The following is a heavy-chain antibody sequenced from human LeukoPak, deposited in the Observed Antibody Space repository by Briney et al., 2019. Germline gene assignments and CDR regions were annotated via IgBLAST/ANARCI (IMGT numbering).Heavy chain of an antibody. CDR2: ISNDGINT. CDR3: ARRYNWKAFDL. Sequence: PGGSLRLSCAASGFTFSSYAFNWVRQTPGKGLEWVSAISNDGINTYSADSVEGRFTISRDNSKNTLYLQMNSLRAEDTAIYYCARRYNWKAFDLWGRGTLVTVSS. D-gene: IGHD1-20*01. J-gene: IGHJ2*01. CDR1: GFTFSSYA. V-gene: IGHV3-23*01.